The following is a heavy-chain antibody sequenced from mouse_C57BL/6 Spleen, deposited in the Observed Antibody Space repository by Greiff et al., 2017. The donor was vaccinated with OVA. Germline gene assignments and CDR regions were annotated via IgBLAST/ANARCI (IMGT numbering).Heavy chain of an antibody. Sequence: QVQLQQSGAELMKPGASVKLSCKATGYTFTGYWIEWVKQRPGHGLEWIGEILPGSGSTNYNEKFKGKATIAAAKSSNTAYMQLSSLTTEDSTIYYCAIRSTVVRDYYAMDYWGQGTSVTVSS. V-gene: IGHV1-9*01. CDR1: GYTFTGYW. J-gene: IGHJ4*01. CDR2: ILPGSGST. CDR3: AIRSTVVRDYYAMDY. D-gene: IGHD2-5*01.